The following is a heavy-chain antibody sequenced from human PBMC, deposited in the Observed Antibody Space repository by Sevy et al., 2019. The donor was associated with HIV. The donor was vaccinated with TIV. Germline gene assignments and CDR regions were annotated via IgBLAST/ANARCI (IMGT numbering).Heavy chain of an antibody. J-gene: IGHJ5*01. D-gene: IGHD2-21*01. V-gene: IGHV3-33*01. CDR1: GFNVRSFS. CDR3: ARDSARVIVPTAGFDS. CDR2: ILYNVRTE. Sequence: GGSLRLSCSASGFNVRSFSMHWVRQAPGKGLEWVAEILYNVRTEEYADSVRGRFTISRDNSKNTVNLEMNSLRVEDTALYFCARDSARVIVPTAGFDSWGQGVLVTVSS.